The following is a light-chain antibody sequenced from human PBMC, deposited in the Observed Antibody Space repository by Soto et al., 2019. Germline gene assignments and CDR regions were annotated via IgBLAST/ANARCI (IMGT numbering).Light chain of an antibody. CDR2: GAS. J-gene: IGKJ1*01. V-gene: IGKV3-20*01. Sequence: EIVLTQSPGTLSLSPGERATLSCRASQSVSSSYLAWYQQKPGQAPRLLIYGASSRADGIPDRFSGSGSETDFTLTISRLEPEDSAVYYCQQCSFSPRTFGQGTKV. CDR1: QSVSSSY. CDR3: QQCSFSPRT.